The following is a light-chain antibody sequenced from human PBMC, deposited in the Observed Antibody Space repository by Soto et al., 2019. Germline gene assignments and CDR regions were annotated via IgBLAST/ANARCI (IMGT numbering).Light chain of an antibody. Sequence: EIVMTQSPATLSVSPRETATLSCRASQSVGSAVAWYQHKPGQAPRLLIVAASIRATGVPGRFSGGGSGTEFPLTISSLQSEDFAGYYWQQYKNWPPLRFGGGTTVEIK. V-gene: IGKV3-15*01. CDR3: QQYKNWPPLR. J-gene: IGKJ4*02. CDR2: AAS. CDR1: QSVGSA.